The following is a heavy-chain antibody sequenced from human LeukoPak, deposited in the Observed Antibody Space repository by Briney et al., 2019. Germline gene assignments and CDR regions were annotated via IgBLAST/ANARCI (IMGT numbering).Heavy chain of an antibody. CDR1: GFTFSSYW. V-gene: IGHV3-74*01. Sequence: GGSLRLSCAASGFTFSSYWMHWVRQAPGKGLVWVSRINSDGSSTSYADSVKGRFTISRDNAKNTLYLQMNSLRAEDTAVYYCASGVAVAAFFDYWGQGTLVTVSS. CDR3: ASGVAVAAFFDY. D-gene: IGHD6-19*01. J-gene: IGHJ4*02. CDR2: INSDGSST.